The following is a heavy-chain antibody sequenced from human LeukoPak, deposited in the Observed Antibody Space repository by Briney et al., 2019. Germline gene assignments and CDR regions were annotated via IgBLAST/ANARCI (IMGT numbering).Heavy chain of an antibody. J-gene: IGHJ3*01. D-gene: IGHD7-27*01. CDR2: IKSDGSIT. Sequence: GGSLRLSCAASGFTFSNAWMSWVRQAPGKGLEWVGRIKSDGSITTYADSVKGRFTISRDNAKNTLYLQMNSLRAEDTAVYYCAKFADPGVWGQGTMVTVSS. CDR3: AKFADPGV. CDR1: GFTFSNAW. V-gene: IGHV3-74*01.